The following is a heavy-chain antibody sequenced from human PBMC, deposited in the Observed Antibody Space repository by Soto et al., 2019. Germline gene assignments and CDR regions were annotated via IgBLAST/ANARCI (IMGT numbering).Heavy chain of an antibody. D-gene: IGHD5-12*01. Sequence: GGSLRLSCAASGFTFSDYYMSWIRQAPGKGLEWVSYISSSSSYTNYADSVKGRFTISRDNAKNSLYLQMNSLRAEDTAVYYCARGKEEWLRLIDYWGQGTLVTVSS. J-gene: IGHJ4*02. V-gene: IGHV3-11*06. CDR2: ISSSSSYT. CDR1: GFTFSDYY. CDR3: ARGKEEWLRLIDY.